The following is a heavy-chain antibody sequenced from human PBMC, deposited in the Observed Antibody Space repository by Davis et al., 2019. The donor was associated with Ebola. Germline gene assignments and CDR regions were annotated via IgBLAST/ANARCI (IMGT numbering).Heavy chain of an antibody. Sequence: ASVKVSCKASGYTFIDYNTHWMRQVPGQGLEWLGRVILKSGATNYAQKFQGRVTMTRDTSISTVYMELSSLRYDDTADYYCARGHNYAHEYWGQGTLVTVSS. J-gene: IGHJ4*02. CDR2: VILKSGAT. CDR3: ARGHNYAHEY. V-gene: IGHV1-2*06. CDR1: GYTFIDYN. D-gene: IGHD4-11*01.